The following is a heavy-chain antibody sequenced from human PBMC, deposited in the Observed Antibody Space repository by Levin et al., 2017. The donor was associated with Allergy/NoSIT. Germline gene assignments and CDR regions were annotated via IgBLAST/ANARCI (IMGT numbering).Heavy chain of an antibody. V-gene: IGHV1-69*06. Sequence: ASVKVSCKASGGTFSSYAISWVRQAPGQGLEWMGGIIPIFGTANYAQKFQGRVTITADKSTSTAYMELSSLRSEDTAVYYCARDRGYGITDAFDIWGQGTMVTVSS. D-gene: IGHD5-12*01. CDR2: IIPIFGTA. J-gene: IGHJ3*02. CDR3: ARDRGYGITDAFDI. CDR1: GGTFSSYA.